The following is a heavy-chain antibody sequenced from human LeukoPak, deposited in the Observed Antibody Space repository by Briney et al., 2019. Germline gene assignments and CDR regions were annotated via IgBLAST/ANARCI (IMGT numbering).Heavy chain of an antibody. J-gene: IGHJ4*02. V-gene: IGHV1-2*02. Sequence: ASVKVSCKASGYTFTGNYMHWVRQAPGQGPEWMGWINPNSGGTNYAQKFQGRVTMTRDTSISTAYMELSRLRSDDTAVYYCAREFEVVVAATDYWGQGTLVTVSS. D-gene: IGHD2-15*01. CDR3: AREFEVVVAATDY. CDR2: INPNSGGT. CDR1: GYTFTGNY.